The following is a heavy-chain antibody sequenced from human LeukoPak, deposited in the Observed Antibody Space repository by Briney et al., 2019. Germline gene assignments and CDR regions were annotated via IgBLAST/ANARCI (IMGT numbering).Heavy chain of an antibody. D-gene: IGHD6-6*01. CDR1: GGSTSSYY. Sequence: PSETLSLTCTVSGGSTSSYYWSWIRQPPGKGLEWIGYIYYSGSTNYNPSLKSRVTISVDTSKNQFSLKLSSVTAADTALYYCARGVEYSSSSGLGYLGQRTLVTVSS. CDR2: IYYSGST. J-gene: IGHJ4*02. CDR3: ARGVEYSSSSGLGY. V-gene: IGHV4-59*01.